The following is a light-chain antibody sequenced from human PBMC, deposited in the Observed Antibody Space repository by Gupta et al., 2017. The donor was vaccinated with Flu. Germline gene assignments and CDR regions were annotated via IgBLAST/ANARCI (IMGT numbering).Light chain of an antibody. CDR1: QSVSSSY. V-gene: IGKV3-20*01. CDR3: QQDRSSPWT. CDR2: GAS. Sequence: EIVLTQSPGTLSLSPGERATLSCRASQSVSSSYLAWYQQKPGQAPRLLIYGASSRATGIPDRFSGSASGTDFTLTISILDPEDFAVYYCQQDRSSPWTFGQGTKVEIK. J-gene: IGKJ1*01.